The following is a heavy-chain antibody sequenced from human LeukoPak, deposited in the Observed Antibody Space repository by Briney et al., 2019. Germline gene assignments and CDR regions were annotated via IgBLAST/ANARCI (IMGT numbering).Heavy chain of an antibody. V-gene: IGHV3-30*04. CDR2: ISYDGSNK. CDR3: ARDRGVRGAAYYYYYMDV. CDR1: GFTFSSYA. D-gene: IGHD3-10*01. J-gene: IGHJ6*03. Sequence: GGSLRLSCAASGFTFSSYAMHWVRQAPGKGLEWVAVISYDGSNKYYADSVKGRFTISRDNSKNTLYLQMNSLRAEDTAVYYCARDRGVRGAAYYYYYMDVWGKGTTVTVSS.